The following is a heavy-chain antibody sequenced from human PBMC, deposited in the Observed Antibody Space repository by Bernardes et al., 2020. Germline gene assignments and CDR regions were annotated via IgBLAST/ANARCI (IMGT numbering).Heavy chain of an antibody. CDR3: ARERDEVGATTYYYYYGMDV. V-gene: IGHV3-30-3*01. J-gene: IGHJ6*02. CDR1: GFTFSSYA. CDR2: ISYDGSNK. Sequence: GGSLRLSCAASGFTFSSYAMHWVRQAPGKGLEWVAVISYDGSNKYYADSVKGRFTISRDNSKNTLYLQMNSLRAEDTAVYYCARERDEVGATTYYYYYGMDVWGQGTTVTVSS. D-gene: IGHD1-26*01.